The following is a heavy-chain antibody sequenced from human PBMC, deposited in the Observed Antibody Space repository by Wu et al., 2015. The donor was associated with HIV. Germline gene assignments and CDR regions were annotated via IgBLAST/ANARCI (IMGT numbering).Heavy chain of an antibody. Sequence: VQLVQSGTEVKKPGSSVKVSCKASGGTLNNYAISWVRQAPGQGLEWMGRIIPVFGITKYTQEFEGRVPITADESTNTAYMELRSLRSEDTALYFCARDHFDSSGCRAFDVWGQGTMVSVSS. CDR1: GGTLNNYA. D-gene: IGHD3-22*01. V-gene: IGHV1-69*13. CDR3: ARDHFDSSGCRAFDV. CDR2: IIPVFGIT. J-gene: IGHJ3*01.